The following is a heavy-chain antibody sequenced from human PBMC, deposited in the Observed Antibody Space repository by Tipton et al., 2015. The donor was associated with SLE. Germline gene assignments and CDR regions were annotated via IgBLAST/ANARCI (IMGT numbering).Heavy chain of an antibody. CDR2: IFPGDPET. J-gene: IGHJ4*02. Sequence: QLVQSGAEVKKPGESLKISCKGSGYSFSRFWIGGVRQMPGKGLEWMGSIFPGDPETRYSPSLQGQVTISADKSISTAYLQWSSLTASDTAMYYCARLTHDGYTYGYYFDYWGQGTLVTVSS. V-gene: IGHV5-51*03. CDR3: ARLTHDGYTYGYYFDY. CDR1: GYSFSRFW. D-gene: IGHD5-18*01.